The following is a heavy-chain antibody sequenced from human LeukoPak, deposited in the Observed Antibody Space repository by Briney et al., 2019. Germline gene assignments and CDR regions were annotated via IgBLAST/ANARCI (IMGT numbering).Heavy chain of an antibody. Sequence: PGGSLRLSCAASGFTFSGYWMSWVRQAPGKGLEWVATIKQDGGEKYYVDTVKGRLTISRDNAKNSLYLQMNSLGVEDTAVYYCAKLSTEYHYYTDVWGKGTTVTVSS. CDR1: GFTFSGYW. D-gene: IGHD2-2*01. J-gene: IGHJ6*03. V-gene: IGHV3-7*01. CDR3: AKLSTEYHYYTDV. CDR2: IKQDGGEK.